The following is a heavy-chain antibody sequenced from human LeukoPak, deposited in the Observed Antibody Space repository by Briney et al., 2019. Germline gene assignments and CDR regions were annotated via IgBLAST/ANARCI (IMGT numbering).Heavy chain of an antibody. CDR3: AKLVVPAAPDY. D-gene: IGHD2-2*01. J-gene: IGHJ4*02. CDR2: ISSSSSTI. CDR1: GFTFDHYA. V-gene: IGHV3-48*04. Sequence: GGSLRLSCAASGFTFDHYAMSWVRQAPGKGLEWVSYISSSSSTIYYADSVKGRFTISRDNAKNSLYLQMNSLRAEDTAVYYCAKLVVPAAPDYWGQGTLVTVSS.